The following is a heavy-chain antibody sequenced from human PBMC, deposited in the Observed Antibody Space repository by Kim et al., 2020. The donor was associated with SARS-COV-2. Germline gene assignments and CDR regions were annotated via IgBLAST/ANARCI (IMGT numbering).Heavy chain of an antibody. Sequence: STYHHPSLKSRVTISVDTSKNQFSLKLSSVTAADTAGYYCARDLTGTLDYWGQGTLVTVSS. CDR2: ST. CDR3: ARDLTGTLDY. D-gene: IGHD1-7*01. V-gene: IGHV4-31*02. J-gene: IGHJ4*02.